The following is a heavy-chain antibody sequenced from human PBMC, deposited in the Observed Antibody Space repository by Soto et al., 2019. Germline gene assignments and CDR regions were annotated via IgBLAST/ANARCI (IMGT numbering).Heavy chain of an antibody. Sequence: SETLSLTCTVSGGSISSGGYYWSWIRQHPGKGLEWIGYIYYSGSTYYNPSLKSRVTISVDTSKNQFSLKLSSVTAADTAVYYCARDMYYYDSSGYYLEGAFDIWGQGTMVTVSS. J-gene: IGHJ3*02. CDR1: GGSISSGGYY. CDR2: IYYSGST. V-gene: IGHV4-31*03. CDR3: ARDMYYYDSSGYYLEGAFDI. D-gene: IGHD3-22*01.